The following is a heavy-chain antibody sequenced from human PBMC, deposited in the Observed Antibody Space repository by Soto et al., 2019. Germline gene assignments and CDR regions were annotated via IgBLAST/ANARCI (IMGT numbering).Heavy chain of an antibody. CDR1: VDSFTNYW. Sequence: GESLKISCKVSVDSFTNYWIAWVRQTLGKGLEWMGIIHPGDSESRYNPSFQGQVTISADKSITTAYLQWSSLRASDTAMYYCARQIGHYGLDVWGQGTTVTVSS. CDR2: IHPGDSES. V-gene: IGHV5-51*01. CDR3: ARQIGHYGLDV. J-gene: IGHJ6*02.